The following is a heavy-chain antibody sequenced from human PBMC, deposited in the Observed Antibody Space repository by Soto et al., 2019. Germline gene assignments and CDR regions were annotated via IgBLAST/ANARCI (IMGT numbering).Heavy chain of an antibody. Sequence: GAPVKVSCKASGYTFTSYGTSWVRQAPGQGLEWMGWISAYNGNTNYAQKLQGRVTMTTDTSTSTAYMELRGLRSDDTAVHYCAMNYDFWSGYYALDGMDVWAKGPRSPSP. J-gene: IGHJ6*02. D-gene: IGHD3-3*01. CDR1: GYTFTSYG. CDR2: ISAYNGNT. CDR3: AMNYDFWSGYYALDGMDV. V-gene: IGHV1-18*04.